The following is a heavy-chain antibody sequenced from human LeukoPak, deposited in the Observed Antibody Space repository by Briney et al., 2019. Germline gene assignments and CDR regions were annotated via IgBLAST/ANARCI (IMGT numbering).Heavy chain of an antibody. D-gene: IGHD3-10*01. J-gene: IGHJ4*02. CDR1: GGSISRGDYP. CDR3: ARGFYGAGSHFDF. CDR2: IFHTGHT. V-gene: IGHV4-30-2*01. Sequence: SQTLSLTCTVSGGSISRGDYPWSWIRQPPGKGLEWIGYIFHTGHTSYNPSLKSRVTISVDMSKNQLSLRLTSVTAADTAVYYCARGFYGAGSHFDFWGQGTLVTVSS.